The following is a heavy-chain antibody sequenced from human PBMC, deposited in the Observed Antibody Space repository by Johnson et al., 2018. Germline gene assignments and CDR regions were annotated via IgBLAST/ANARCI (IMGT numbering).Heavy chain of an antibody. Sequence: VQLVESGGGLVQPGGSLRLSCAVSGFTFANYAMNWVRQAPGKGLEWVAVISDSGSSAYFADSVNGRFTISRDNSKNTMHLQMNSLRAEDTAVNYCARGGRGGWEYFQDWGQGTLVTVSS. CDR3: ARGGRGGWEYFQD. D-gene: IGHD6-19*01. V-gene: IGHV3-23*04. CDR1: GFTFANYA. CDR2: ISDSGSSA. J-gene: IGHJ1*01.